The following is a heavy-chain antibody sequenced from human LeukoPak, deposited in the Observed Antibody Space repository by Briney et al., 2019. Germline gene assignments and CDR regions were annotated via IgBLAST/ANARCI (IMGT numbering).Heavy chain of an antibody. CDR1: VFTFSSYS. D-gene: IGHD6-19*01. Sequence: GGSLRLSCAASVFTFSSYSMHWARQAPGKGLECVAVISCSGGSTYYADSVKCRFTISRDNSKNTLYLQMNSLRAEDTAVYYCAKKGDSSGWSYWYFDLWGRGTLVTVSS. J-gene: IGHJ2*01. CDR2: ISCSGGST. V-gene: IGHV3-30*18. CDR3: AKKGDSSGWSYWYFDL.